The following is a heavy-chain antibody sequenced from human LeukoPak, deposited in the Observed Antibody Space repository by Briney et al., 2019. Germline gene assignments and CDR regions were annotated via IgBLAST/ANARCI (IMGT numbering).Heavy chain of an antibody. Sequence: GGSLRLSCAASGFTFSSYEMNWVRPAPGKGLEWVSYISSSGSTIYYADSVKGRFTISRDNAKNSLYLQMNSLRAEDTAVYYCARGVKGYCSSTSCPGAFDIWGQGTMVTVSS. D-gene: IGHD2-2*01. J-gene: IGHJ3*02. V-gene: IGHV3-48*03. CDR3: ARGVKGYCSSTSCPGAFDI. CDR2: ISSSGSTI. CDR1: GFTFSSYE.